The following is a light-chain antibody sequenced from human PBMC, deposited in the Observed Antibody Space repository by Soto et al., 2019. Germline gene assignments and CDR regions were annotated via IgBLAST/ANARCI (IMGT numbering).Light chain of an antibody. Sequence: DIQMTQSPSSLSASVGDRVTITCRASRIIDTYVDWYQQKPGKAPDLLIYLASTLQVGVPSRFSGSGSGTDFTLTISGLQPVDFATYYCKHSYNTPIIFGQGTRLDIK. CDR2: LAS. CDR1: RIIDTY. V-gene: IGKV1-39*01. J-gene: IGKJ5*01. CDR3: KHSYNTPII.